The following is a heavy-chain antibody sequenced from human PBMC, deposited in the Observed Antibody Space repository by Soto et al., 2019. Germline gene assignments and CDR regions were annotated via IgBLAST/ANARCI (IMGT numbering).Heavy chain of an antibody. D-gene: IGHD2-2*01. CDR2: IIPILGIA. V-gene: IGHV1-69*04. J-gene: IGHJ6*03. Sequence: GASVKVSCKASGGTFSSYTIGWVRQAPGQGLEWMGRIIPILGIANYAQKFQGRVTITADKSTSTAYMELSSLRSEDTAVYYCAREVGCSSTSCYYYYMDVWGKGTTVTVSS. CDR1: GGTFSSYT. CDR3: AREVGCSSTSCYYYYMDV.